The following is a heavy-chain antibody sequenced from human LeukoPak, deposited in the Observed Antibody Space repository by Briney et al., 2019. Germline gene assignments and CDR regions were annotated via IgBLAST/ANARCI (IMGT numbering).Heavy chain of an antibody. V-gene: IGHV3-74*01. Sequence: GGSLRLSCAASGFTFSSYWMHWVRQAPGKGLVCISRLSSDGTNTRYADSVRGRFTVSRDNAKNTLYLQMNSLRAEDTAVYYCAREGTASIDYWGQGTLVTVSS. CDR3: AREGTASIDY. D-gene: IGHD3-10*01. CDR1: GFTFSSYW. CDR2: LSSDGTNT. J-gene: IGHJ4*02.